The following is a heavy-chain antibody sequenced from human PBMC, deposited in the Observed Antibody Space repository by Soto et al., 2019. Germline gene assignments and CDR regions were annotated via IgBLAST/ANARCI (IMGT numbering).Heavy chain of an antibody. CDR1: GYTFTSYA. D-gene: IGHD6-19*01. Sequence: QVQLVQSGAEVKKPGASVKVSCKASGYTFTSYAMHWVRQAPGQRLEWMGWINAGNGNTKYSQKFQGRVTITRDTSASTAYMELSSLRSEDTAVNYCARDGYSSGWYGYYYYYYMDVWGKGTTVTVSS. CDR2: INAGNGNT. CDR3: ARDGYSSGWYGYYYYYYMDV. J-gene: IGHJ6*03. V-gene: IGHV1-3*01.